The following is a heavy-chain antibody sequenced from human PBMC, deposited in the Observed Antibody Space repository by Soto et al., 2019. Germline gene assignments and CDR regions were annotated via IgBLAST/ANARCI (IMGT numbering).Heavy chain of an antibody. D-gene: IGHD3-3*01. Sequence: GGSLRLSCAASGFTFSSYGMHWVRQAPGKGLEWVAVIWYDGSNKYYADSVKGRFTISRDNPKNTLYLQMNSLRAEDTAVYYCARGPYDFWSGYYGYFDYWGQGTLVTVSS. J-gene: IGHJ4*02. V-gene: IGHV3-33*01. CDR2: IWYDGSNK. CDR1: GFTFSSYG. CDR3: ARGPYDFWSGYYGYFDY.